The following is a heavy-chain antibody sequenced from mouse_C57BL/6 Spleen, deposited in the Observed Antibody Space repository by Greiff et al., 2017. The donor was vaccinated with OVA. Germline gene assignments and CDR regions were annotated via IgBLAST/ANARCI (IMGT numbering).Heavy chain of an antibody. CDR3: ASAYYRGYFDV. J-gene: IGHJ1*03. CDR1: GYTFTDYN. V-gene: IGHV1-18*01. Sequence: EVKLMESGPELVKPGASVKIPCKASGYTFTDYNMDWVKQSHGKSLEWIGDINPNNGGTIYNQKFKGKATLTVDKSSSTAYMELRSLTSEDTAVYYCASAYYRGYFDVWGTGTTVTVSS. D-gene: IGHD2-12*01. CDR2: INPNNGGT.